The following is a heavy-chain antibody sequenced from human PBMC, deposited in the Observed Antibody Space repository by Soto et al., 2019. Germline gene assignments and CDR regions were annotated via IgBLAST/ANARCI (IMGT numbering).Heavy chain of an antibody. Sequence: ASVKVSCKASGYTFTSYAMHWVRQAPGQRLEWMGRINAGNGNTKYSQKFQGRVTITRDKSASTAYMELSSLRSEDTAVYYCARDSRFLEWFRGHYYYRMDVWGQGTTVTVSS. CDR1: GYTFTSYA. V-gene: IGHV1-3*01. CDR3: ARDSRFLEWFRGHYYYRMDV. D-gene: IGHD3-3*01. J-gene: IGHJ6*02. CDR2: INAGNGNT.